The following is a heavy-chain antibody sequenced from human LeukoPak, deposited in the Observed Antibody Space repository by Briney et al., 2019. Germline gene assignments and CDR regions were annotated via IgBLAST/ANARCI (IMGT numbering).Heavy chain of an antibody. D-gene: IGHD3-10*01. CDR3: ATGSGSGSYYNWDAFDI. J-gene: IGHJ3*02. Sequence: ASVKVSCKVSGYTLTELSMHWVRQAPGKGLEWMGGFDPEDGETIYAQKFQGRVTMTEDTSTDTAYMELSSPRSEDTAVYYCATGSGSGSYYNWDAFDIWGQGTMVTVSS. V-gene: IGHV1-24*01. CDR2: FDPEDGET. CDR1: GYTLTELS.